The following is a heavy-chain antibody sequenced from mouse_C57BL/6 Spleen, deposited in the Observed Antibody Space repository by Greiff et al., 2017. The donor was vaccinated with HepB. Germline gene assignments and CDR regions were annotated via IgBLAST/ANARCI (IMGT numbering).Heavy chain of an antibody. CDR1: GFTFSDYG. CDR3: ARESFAY. V-gene: IGHV5-17*01. CDR2: ISSGSSTI. Sequence: EVKVVESGGGLVKPGGSLKLSCAASGFTFSDYGMHWVGQAPEKGLEWVAYISSGSSTIYYADTVKGRFTISRDNAKNTLFLQMTSLRSEDTAMYYCARESFAYWGQGTLVTVSA. J-gene: IGHJ3*01.